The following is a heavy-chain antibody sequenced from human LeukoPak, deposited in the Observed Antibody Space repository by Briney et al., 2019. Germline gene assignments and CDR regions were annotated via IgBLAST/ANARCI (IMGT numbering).Heavy chain of an antibody. CDR1: AFTFSSYG. V-gene: IGHV3-30*02. CDR3: AKDTPMVDYYMDV. D-gene: IGHD5-18*01. CDR2: IRYDGSNK. J-gene: IGHJ6*03. Sequence: GGSLRLSCAASAFTFSSYGMHWVRQAPGKGLEWVAFIRYDGSNKYYADSVQGRFTISRDNSKKTLYLQMNSLRAEDTAVYYCAKDTPMVDYYMDVWGKGTTVTISS.